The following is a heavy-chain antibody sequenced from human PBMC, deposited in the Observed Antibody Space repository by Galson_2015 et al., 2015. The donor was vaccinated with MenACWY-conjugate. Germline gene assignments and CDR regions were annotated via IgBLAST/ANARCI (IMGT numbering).Heavy chain of an antibody. J-gene: IGHJ4*02. CDR3: VRDPRWDVAY. CDR2: IQSDGTT. CDR1: GFVVSDYY. D-gene: IGHD1-26*01. V-gene: IGHV3-53*01. Sequence: SLRLSCAASGFVVSDYYMTWVRQAPGKGLEWISVIQSDGTTYYAGSVKGRFTISRDKSKNMLYLLMNSLRVEDTAVYYCVRDPRWDVAYWGQGTLVTVSS.